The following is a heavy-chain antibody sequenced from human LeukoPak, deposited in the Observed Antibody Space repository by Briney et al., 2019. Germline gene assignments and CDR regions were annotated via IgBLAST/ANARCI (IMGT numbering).Heavy chain of an antibody. V-gene: IGHV3-48*03. Sequence: QSGGSLRLSCAASGFTFSSYEMNWVRQAPGKGLEWVSYISSSGSTIYYADSVKGRFTISRDNAKNSLYLQMNSLRAEDTAVYYCARNLKGGSGSYWGQGTLVTVSS. D-gene: IGHD3-10*01. CDR3: ARNLKGGSGSY. CDR2: ISSSGSTI. J-gene: IGHJ4*02. CDR1: GFTFSSYE.